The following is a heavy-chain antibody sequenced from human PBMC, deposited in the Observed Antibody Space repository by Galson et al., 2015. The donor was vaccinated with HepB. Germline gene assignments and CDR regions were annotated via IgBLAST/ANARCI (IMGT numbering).Heavy chain of an antibody. V-gene: IGHV3-74*01. J-gene: IGHJ4*02. D-gene: IGHD2/OR15-2a*01. CDR2: INSDESST. CDR3: VRAIGLDFDY. CDR1: GFTFSSSW. Sequence: SLRLSCAASGFTFSSSWMHWVRQAPGKGLVWVSRINSDESSTSYADSVKGRFTISRDNGKNTLYLQMNSLRAEDTAVYYGVRAIGLDFDYWGQGTLVTVSS.